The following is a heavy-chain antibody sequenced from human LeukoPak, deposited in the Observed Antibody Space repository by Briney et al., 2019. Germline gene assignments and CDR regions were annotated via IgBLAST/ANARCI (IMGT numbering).Heavy chain of an antibody. Sequence: GGSLRLSCATSGFTFSSYWMHWVRQAPGKGLVWVSRINSDGSSTTYADSVKGRFTISRDNAKNTVYLQMNSLRAEDTAVYYCATGPGYYYDYWGQGTLVTVSS. D-gene: IGHD7-27*01. CDR2: INSDGSST. CDR3: ATGPGYYYDY. V-gene: IGHV3-74*01. J-gene: IGHJ4*02. CDR1: GFTFSSYW.